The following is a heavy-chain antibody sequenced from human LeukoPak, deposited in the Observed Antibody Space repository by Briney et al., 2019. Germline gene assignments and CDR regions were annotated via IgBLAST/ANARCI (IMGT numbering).Heavy chain of an antibody. J-gene: IGHJ5*01. CDR2: ISSSSSYI. CDR3: AKARAAGSGDADS. V-gene: IGHV3-21*04. CDR1: GFTFSSYS. D-gene: IGHD6-25*01. Sequence: PGGSLRLSCAASGFTFSSYSMNWVRQAPGKGLEWVSSISSSSSYIYYADSLKGRFTISRDNAKNSLYLQMNSLRAEDTAVYYCAKARAAGSGDADSWGQGTLVTVSS.